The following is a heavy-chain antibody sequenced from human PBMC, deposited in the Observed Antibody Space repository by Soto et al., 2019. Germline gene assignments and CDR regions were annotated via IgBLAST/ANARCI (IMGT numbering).Heavy chain of an antibody. J-gene: IGHJ6*02. D-gene: IGHD4-17*01. CDR3: AKARGFWDYGDLTQGFDYYYGMDV. CDR1: GFTFSSYG. V-gene: IGHV3-30*18. Sequence: PGGSLRLSCAASGFTFSSYGMHWVRQAPGKGLEWVAVISYDGSNKFYADSLKGRFTISRDNSNTTLFLQMNSLRVEDTVVYYCAKARGFWDYGDLTQGFDYYYGMDVWGQGTTVTVSS. CDR2: ISYDGSNK.